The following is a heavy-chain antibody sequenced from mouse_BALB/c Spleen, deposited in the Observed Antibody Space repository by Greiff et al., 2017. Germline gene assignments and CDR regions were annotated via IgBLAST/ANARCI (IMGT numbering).Heavy chain of an antibody. J-gene: IGHJ4*01. CDR3: TRSFITFAMDY. D-gene: IGHD1-1*01. V-gene: IGHV1-5*01. CDR1: GYSFTSYW. Sequence: VQLQQSGTVLARPGASVKMSCKASGYSFTSYWMHWVKQRPGQGLEWIGAIYPGNSDTSYNQKFKGKAKLTAVTSASTAYMELSSLTNEDSAVYYCTRSFITFAMDYWGQGTSVTVSS. CDR2: IYPGNSDT.